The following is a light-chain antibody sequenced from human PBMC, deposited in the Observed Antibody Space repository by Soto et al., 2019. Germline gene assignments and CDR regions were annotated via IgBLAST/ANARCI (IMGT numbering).Light chain of an antibody. V-gene: IGKV1-33*01. CDR2: DAS. CDR1: QDISNY. CDR3: QQYDNPLLT. J-gene: IGKJ4*01. Sequence: DIQMTQSPSSLSASVGDRVTITCQASQDISNYLNWYQQKPGKAPKLLIYDASNLETGVPSRFSGSGSGTDFTFTISSLQPEDIATYYCQQYDNPLLTFGGGTNVEIK.